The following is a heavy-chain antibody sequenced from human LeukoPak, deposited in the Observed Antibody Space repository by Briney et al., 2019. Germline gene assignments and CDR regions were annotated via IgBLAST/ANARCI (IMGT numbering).Heavy chain of an antibody. CDR3: ATSDSTTGNWFDP. V-gene: IGHV1-46*01. CDR1: GNTFSRYY. CDR2: ITPTTGGT. Sequence: ASVKVSCKASGNTFSRYYFHWVRQAPGQGLDWMGIITPTTGGTNYAQKFQGRVAMTRDTSTSTVYMELSSLTSGDTAVYYYATSDSTTGNWFDPWGQGTRVSVSS. D-gene: IGHD1-14*01. J-gene: IGHJ5*02.